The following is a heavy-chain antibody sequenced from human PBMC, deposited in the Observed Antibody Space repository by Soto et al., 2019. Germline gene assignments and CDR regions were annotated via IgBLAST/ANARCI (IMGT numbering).Heavy chain of an antibody. CDR3: AREEFAPGIAAAGTLYTDY. D-gene: IGHD6-13*01. V-gene: IGHV3-33*01. CDR2: IWYDGSNK. CDR1: GFTFSSYG. J-gene: IGHJ4*02. Sequence: GGSLRLSCAASGFTFSSYGMHWVRQAPGKGLEWVAVIWYDGSNKYYADSVKGRFTISRDNSKNTLYLQMNSLRAEDTAVYYCAREEFAPGIAAAGTLYTDYWGQGTLVTVSS.